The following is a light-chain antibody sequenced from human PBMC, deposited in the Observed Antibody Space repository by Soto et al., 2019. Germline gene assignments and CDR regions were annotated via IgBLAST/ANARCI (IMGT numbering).Light chain of an antibody. CDR2: GAS. V-gene: IGKV3-15*01. CDR3: QHENNWPPWT. J-gene: IGKJ1*01. CDR1: QSISSN. Sequence: EIVMTQSPATLSVSPGERATLSCRASQSISSNLAWYQQKPGQAPRLLIYGASTRATGIPARFSGSGSGTEFTLIISSLQSEDFSVYYCQHENNWPPWTFGQGTKVEIK.